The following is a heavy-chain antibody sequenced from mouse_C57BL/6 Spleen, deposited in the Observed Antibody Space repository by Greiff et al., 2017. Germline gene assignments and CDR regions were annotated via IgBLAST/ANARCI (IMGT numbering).Heavy chain of an antibody. Sequence: QVQLQQSGPELVKPGASVKISCKASGYAFSSSWMNRVKQRPGKGLEWIGRIYPGDGDTNYNGKFKGKATLTADKSSSTAYMQLSSLTSEDSAVYFCARLYAMDYWGQGTSVTVSS. CDR2: IYPGDGDT. J-gene: IGHJ4*01. V-gene: IGHV1-82*01. CDR1: GYAFSSSW. CDR3: ARLYAMDY.